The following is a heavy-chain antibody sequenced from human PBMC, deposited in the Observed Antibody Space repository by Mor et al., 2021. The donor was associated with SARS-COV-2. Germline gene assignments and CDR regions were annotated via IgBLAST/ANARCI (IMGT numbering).Heavy chain of an antibody. Sequence: AQKFQGRVTITADKSTSTAYMELSSLRSEDTAVFYCATLNGPQLHFDYWGQGTLVTVSS. D-gene: IGHD2-8*01. J-gene: IGHJ4*02. V-gene: IGHV1-69*02. CDR3: ATLNGPQLHFDY.